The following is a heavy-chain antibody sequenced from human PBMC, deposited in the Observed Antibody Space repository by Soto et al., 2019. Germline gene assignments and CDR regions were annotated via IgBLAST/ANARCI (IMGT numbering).Heavy chain of an antibody. J-gene: IGHJ6*03. CDR3: ASDSSVSNHYDFWSGRYYYYYMDV. CDR1: GFTFSSYA. Sequence: PGGSLRLSCAASGFTFSSYAMHWVRQAPGKGLEYISAIIINGGITFYANSVKGRFTISRDNSMNMLYLQMGSLRAEDMVVYYFASDSSVSNHYDFWSGRYYYYYMDVWGKGTTVTVSS. D-gene: IGHD3-3*01. V-gene: IGHV3-64*01. CDR2: IIINGGIT.